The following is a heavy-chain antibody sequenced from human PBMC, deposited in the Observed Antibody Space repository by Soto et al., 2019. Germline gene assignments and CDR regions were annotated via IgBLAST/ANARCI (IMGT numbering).Heavy chain of an antibody. D-gene: IGHD3-16*02. CDR1: GFTFGYYW. V-gene: IGHV3-7*01. CDR2: IKWDASEK. J-gene: IGHJ4*02. CDR3: AKDQAETMITFGGVIVY. Sequence: SLRLSCAASGFTFGYYWMSWVRQAPGKGLEWLATIKWDASEKKYVDSVKGRFTMSRDNAKNSVYLQMDSLRAEDTAVYYCAKDQAETMITFGGVIVYWGQGTLVTVSS.